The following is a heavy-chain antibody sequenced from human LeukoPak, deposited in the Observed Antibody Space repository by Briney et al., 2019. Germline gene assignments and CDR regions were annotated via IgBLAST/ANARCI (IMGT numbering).Heavy chain of an antibody. Sequence: GGSLRLSCAASGFTFSSYAMHWVRQAPGKGLEYVSAISSNGGSTYYANSVKGRFTISRDNSKNTLYLQMGSLRAEDMAVYYCARDLYYYGMDVWGQGTTVTVSS. CDR3: ARDLYYYGMDV. CDR1: GFTFSSYA. J-gene: IGHJ6*02. V-gene: IGHV3-64*01. CDR2: ISSNGGST.